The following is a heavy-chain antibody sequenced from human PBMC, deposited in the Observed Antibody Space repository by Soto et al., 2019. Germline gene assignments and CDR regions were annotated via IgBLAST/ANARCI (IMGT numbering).Heavy chain of an antibody. CDR1: GFTFSIYS. CDR2: ISTSSSYI. D-gene: IGHD3-3*01. CDR3: ARFPNYDFWSGYHAFDY. V-gene: IGHV3-21*01. Sequence: VSLSRSCAASGFTFSIYSMILVLQAPGKGLEWVSSISTSSSYIFYADSVKGRFTISRDNAKNSLYLQMNSLRTEDTAVYYCARFPNYDFWSGYHAFDYWGQGTLVTVSS. J-gene: IGHJ4*02.